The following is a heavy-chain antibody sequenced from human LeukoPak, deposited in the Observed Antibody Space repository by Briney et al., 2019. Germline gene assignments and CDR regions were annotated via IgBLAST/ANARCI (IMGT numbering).Heavy chain of an antibody. CDR2: IYTSGST. CDR1: GGSFSGYY. J-gene: IGHJ6*02. D-gene: IGHD6-6*01. Sequence: SETLSLTCAVYGGSFSGYYWSWIRQPPGKGLEWIGRIYTSGSTNYNPSLKSRVTMSVDTSKNQFSLKLSSVTAADTAVYYCARDGQLPYYYYGMDVWGQGTTVTVSS. V-gene: IGHV4-4*07. CDR3: ARDGQLPYYYYGMDV.